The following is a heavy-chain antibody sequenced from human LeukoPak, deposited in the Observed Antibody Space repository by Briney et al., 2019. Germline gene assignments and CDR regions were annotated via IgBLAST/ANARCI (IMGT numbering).Heavy chain of an antibody. CDR2: ISYDGSNK. D-gene: IGHD3-3*01. J-gene: IGHJ4*02. CDR3: ARGFNDFWSGSQLEY. V-gene: IGHV3-30-3*01. Sequence: GGSLRLSCAASGFTFSSYAMHWVRQAPGKGLEWVAVISYDGSNKYYADSVEGRFTISRDNSKSTVYLEINSLRSEDTAIYYCARGFNDFWSGSQLEYWGQGALVTVSS. CDR1: GFTFSSYA.